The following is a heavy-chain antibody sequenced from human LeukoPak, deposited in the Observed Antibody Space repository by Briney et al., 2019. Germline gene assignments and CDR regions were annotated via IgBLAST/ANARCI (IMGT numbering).Heavy chain of an antibody. CDR3: AKGRWALFDC. CDR1: GDSVSSNSAA. J-gene: IGHJ4*02. D-gene: IGHD3-10*01. CDR2: TYYRSKWYN. Sequence: SQTLSLTCDISGDSVSSNSAAWNWLRESPSRGLEWLGRTYYRSKWYNDYAISVKSRMTINADTSKNQFSLQLNSVTPEDTAVYCCAKGRWALFDCWGQGTLVIVSS. V-gene: IGHV6-1*01.